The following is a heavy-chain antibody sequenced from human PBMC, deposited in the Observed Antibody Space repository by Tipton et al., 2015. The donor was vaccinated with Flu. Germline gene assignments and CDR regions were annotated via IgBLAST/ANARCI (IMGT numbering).Heavy chain of an antibody. J-gene: IGHJ4*02. Sequence: TLSLTCTVSGGSLSSYYWSWIRQPAGKGLEWIGRIYTSGSTNYNPSLKSRLTMSLDASKQQFSLKLSSVTAADTAVYYCARGSGSGTFMIFDHWGQGTLVTVSS. CDR1: GGSLSSYY. CDR2: IYTSGST. CDR3: ARGSGSGTFMIFDH. V-gene: IGHV4-4*07. D-gene: IGHD3-10*01.